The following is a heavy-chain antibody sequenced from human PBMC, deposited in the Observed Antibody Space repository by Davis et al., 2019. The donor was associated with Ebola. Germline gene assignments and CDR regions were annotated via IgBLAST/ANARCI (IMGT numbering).Heavy chain of an antibody. Sequence: PSETLSLTCTVSGVSISRHYWNWIRQPPGKGLEWIGSVYYTGSTNYSPSLKSRVTISVDTSKNQFSLNLRSVTAADTAVYYCAERGGSVWGQGTLVTVSS. CDR1: GVSISRHY. CDR2: VYYTGST. V-gene: IGHV4-59*11. J-gene: IGHJ4*02. CDR3: AERGGSV. D-gene: IGHD3-10*01.